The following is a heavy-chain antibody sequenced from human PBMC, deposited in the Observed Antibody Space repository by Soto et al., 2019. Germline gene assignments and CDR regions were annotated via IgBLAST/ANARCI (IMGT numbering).Heavy chain of an antibody. CDR2: IYRGGAT. CDR3: ARMLVMMYKPDAFDI. D-gene: IGHD2-8*01. V-gene: IGHV3-53*02. Sequence: VQLVETGGGLIPPGGSLRLCCAASGFAVSSSYMSWVRQAPGKGLEWVSVIYRGGATYYRDSVEGRFTISREDSNNTVYLQLNNLRVDDTATYYCARMLVMMYKPDAFDIWGQGTRVTVSS. CDR1: GFAVSSSY. J-gene: IGHJ3*02.